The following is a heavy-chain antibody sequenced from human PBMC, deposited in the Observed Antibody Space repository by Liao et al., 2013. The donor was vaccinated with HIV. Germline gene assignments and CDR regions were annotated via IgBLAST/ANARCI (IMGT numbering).Heavy chain of an antibody. V-gene: IGHV4-61*02. J-gene: IGHJ4*02. CDR2: IYTSGNT. D-gene: IGHD3-10*01. CDR1: GDSIRGGNYF. Sequence: QVQLQESGPGLVKPSQTLSLSCTVSGDSIRGGNYFLNWIRQPAGKGLEWIGRIYTSGNTDYNPSLKSRVTISLDTSNNQFSLKLSSVTAADTAVYYCARLRRSGKHNWGQGTLVTVSS. CDR3: ARLRRSGKHN.